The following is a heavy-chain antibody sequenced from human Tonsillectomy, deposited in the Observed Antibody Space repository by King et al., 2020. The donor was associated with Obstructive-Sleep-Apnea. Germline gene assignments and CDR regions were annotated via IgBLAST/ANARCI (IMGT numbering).Heavy chain of an antibody. CDR2: IYYSGNT. D-gene: IGHD6-13*01. CDR3: ARVVAITADYNFDY. J-gene: IGHJ4*02. V-gene: IGHV4-39*07. CDR1: GGSVSSTTHY. Sequence: QLQESGPGLVKPSETLSLRCTVSGGSVSSTTHYWGWIRQPPGKGLEWIGSIYYSGNTYYNPSLKSRITISVDTSKNQLSLNLSSVTAADTAMYYCARVVAITADYNFDYWGRGTLVTVSS.